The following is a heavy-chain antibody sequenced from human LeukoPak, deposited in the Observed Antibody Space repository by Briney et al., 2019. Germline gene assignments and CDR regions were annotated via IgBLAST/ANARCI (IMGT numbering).Heavy chain of an antibody. Sequence: GESLKISCKGSGYTFTSYWIGWVRQMPGKGLEWMGIIYPGDSDTTYSPSFQGQVTISADKSISTAYLQWSSLKASDTAMYYCARRDGYCSSTSCYADYYYGMDVWGQGTTVTVSS. CDR2: IYPGDSDT. CDR1: GYTFTSYW. D-gene: IGHD2-2*01. J-gene: IGHJ6*02. CDR3: ARRDGYCSSTSCYADYYYGMDV. V-gene: IGHV5-51*01.